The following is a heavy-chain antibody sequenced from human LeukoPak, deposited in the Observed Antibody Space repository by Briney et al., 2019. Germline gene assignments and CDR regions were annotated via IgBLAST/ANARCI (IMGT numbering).Heavy chain of an antibody. CDR3: ASLRPGSDHVYWYFDL. D-gene: IGHD4-17*01. CDR1: GGSIGSYY. J-gene: IGHJ2*01. CDR2: IYYSGST. V-gene: IGHV4-59*01. Sequence: SETLSLTCTVSGGSIGSYYWSWIRQPPGKGLEWIGYIYYSGSTNYNPSLKSRVTISVDTSKNQFSLKLSSVTAADTAAYYCASLRPGSDHVYWYFDLWGRGTLVTVSS.